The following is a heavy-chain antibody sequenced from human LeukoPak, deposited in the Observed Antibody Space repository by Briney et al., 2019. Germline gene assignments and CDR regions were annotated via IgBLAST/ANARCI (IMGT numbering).Heavy chain of an antibody. Sequence: GASVKVSCKASGYIFTDYSIHWVRQAPGQGLEWMAMIIPSGGSTSYAQKFQGRVTLTRDMSTNTVYMELSSLRSEDTAVYFCARDHPNVFDYWGQGTLVTVS. CDR1: GYIFTDYS. V-gene: IGHV1-46*01. CDR2: IIPSGGST. CDR3: ARDHPNVFDY. J-gene: IGHJ4*02.